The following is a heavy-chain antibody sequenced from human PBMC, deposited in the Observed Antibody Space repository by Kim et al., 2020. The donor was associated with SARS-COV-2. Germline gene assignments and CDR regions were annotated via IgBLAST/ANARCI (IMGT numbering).Heavy chain of an antibody. V-gene: IGHV4-59*09. CDR3: ARGGKGAFDT. J-gene: IGHJ3*02. CDR2: GST. Sequence: GSTHDNPSLKSRVTISMETSKNQFSLRLSSVTAADTALYYCARGGKGAFDTWGRGTMVTVSS.